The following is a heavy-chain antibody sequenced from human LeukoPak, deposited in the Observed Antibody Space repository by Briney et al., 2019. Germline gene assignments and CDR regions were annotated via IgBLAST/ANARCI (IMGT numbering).Heavy chain of an antibody. CDR1: GFTFSSYG. Sequence: GGSLRLSCAASGFTFSSYGMHWVRQAPGKGLEWVAVISYDGSNKYYADSVKGRFTISRDNSKNTLYLQMNSLRAEDTAVYYCARAITIFGVDADYFDYWGQGTLVTVSS. CDR3: ARAITIFGVDADYFDY. CDR2: ISYDGSNK. J-gene: IGHJ4*02. D-gene: IGHD3-3*01. V-gene: IGHV3-30*03.